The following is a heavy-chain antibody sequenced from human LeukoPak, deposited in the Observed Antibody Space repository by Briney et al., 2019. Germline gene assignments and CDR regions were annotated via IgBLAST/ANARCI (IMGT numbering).Heavy chain of an antibody. J-gene: IGHJ4*02. CDR1: GFTFSSYA. V-gene: IGHV3-23*01. CDR3: ARDRDDTAFDY. D-gene: IGHD3-9*01. CDR2: ISGSGGNT. Sequence: GGSLRLSCAASGFTFSSYAMSWVRQAPGKGLGWVSAISGSGGNTYYADSVKGRFTISRDNAKNSLYLQMNSLRAEDTAVYYCARDRDDTAFDYWGQGTLVTVSS.